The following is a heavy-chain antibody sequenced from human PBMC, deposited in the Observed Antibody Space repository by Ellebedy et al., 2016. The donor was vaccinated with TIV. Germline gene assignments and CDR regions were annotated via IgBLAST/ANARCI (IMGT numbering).Heavy chain of an antibody. J-gene: IGHJ3*02. V-gene: IGHV1-69*13. D-gene: IGHD5-12*01. CDR1: GGTFSSYA. Sequence: SVKVSXXASGGTFSSYAISWVRQAPGQGLEWMGGIIPIFGTANYAQKFQGRVTITADESTSTAYMELSSLRSEDTAVYYCARDRAESGYDFPGAFDSWGQGTMVTVSS. CDR2: IIPIFGTA. CDR3: ARDRAESGYDFPGAFDS.